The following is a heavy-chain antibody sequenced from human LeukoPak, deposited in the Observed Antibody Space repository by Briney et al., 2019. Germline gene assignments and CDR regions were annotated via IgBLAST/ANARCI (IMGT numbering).Heavy chain of an antibody. CDR2: INHSGST. Sequence: PSETLSLTCAVYGGSFSGYYWSWIRQPPGKGLEWIGEINHSGSTNYNPSLKSRVTISVDTSKNQFSLKLSSVTAADTAVYYCARGRGSGSYYSYYFGYWGQGTLVTVSS. CDR1: GGSFSGYY. D-gene: IGHD3-10*01. V-gene: IGHV4-34*01. CDR3: ARGRGSGSYYSYYFGY. J-gene: IGHJ4*02.